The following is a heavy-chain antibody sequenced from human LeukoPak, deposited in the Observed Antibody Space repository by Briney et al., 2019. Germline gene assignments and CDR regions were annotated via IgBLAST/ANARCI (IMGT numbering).Heavy chain of an antibody. CDR2: IYYSGRT. Sequence: SETLSLTCTVSGGSISSYYWSWIRQPPGKGLEWIGYIYYSGRTNYSPSLKSRVTITADTSKNQFSLKLSSVAAADTAVYYCARVGLWSEGHDAFDIWGQGTMVTVSS. CDR1: GGSISSYY. J-gene: IGHJ3*02. D-gene: IGHD2-21*01. CDR3: ARVGLWSEGHDAFDI. V-gene: IGHV4-59*08.